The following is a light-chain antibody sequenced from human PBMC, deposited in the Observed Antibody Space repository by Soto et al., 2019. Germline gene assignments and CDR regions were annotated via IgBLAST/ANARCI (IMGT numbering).Light chain of an antibody. CDR1: QSVRSN. CDR3: QQYDNWPLS. CDR2: GAS. Sequence: EVVMTQSPATLSVSPGEGATLSCRASQSVRSNLAWYQKKPGQSHRLLIYGASTRATAVPARFSGSGSGTEFTLTISSLQSEDFAVYYCQQYDNWPLSFGGGTHLEIK. V-gene: IGKV3-15*01. J-gene: IGKJ4*01.